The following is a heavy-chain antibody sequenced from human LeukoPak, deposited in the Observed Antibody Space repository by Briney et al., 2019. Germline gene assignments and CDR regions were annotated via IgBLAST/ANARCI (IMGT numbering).Heavy chain of an antibody. CDR1: GFTFSSYW. J-gene: IGHJ4*02. D-gene: IGHD3-22*01. CDR3: AKVGYYYDSSGYYFPSFYFDY. Sequence: GGSLRLSCAASGFTFSSYWMNWVRQAPGKGLEWVANINQDGSEKYYVDSVKGRFTISRDNAKNSLYLQMNSLRAEDTAVYYCAKVGYYYDSSGYYFPSFYFDYWGQGTLVTVSS. CDR2: INQDGSEK. V-gene: IGHV3-7*03.